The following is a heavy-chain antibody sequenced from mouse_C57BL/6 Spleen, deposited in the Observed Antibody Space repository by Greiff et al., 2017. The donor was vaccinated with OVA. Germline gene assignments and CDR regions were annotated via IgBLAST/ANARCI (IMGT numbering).Heavy chain of an antibody. Sequence: QVQLQQSGPELVKPGASVKISCKASGYTFTDYYINWVKQRPGQGLEWIGWIFPGSGSTYYNEKFKGKATLTVDKSSSTAYMLLSSLTSEDSAVYFYAGEAYYGYSSFAYWGQGTLVTVSA. V-gene: IGHV1-75*01. CDR2: IFPGSGST. CDR1: GYTFTDYY. J-gene: IGHJ3*01. CDR3: AGEAYYGYSSFAY. D-gene: IGHD1-2*01.